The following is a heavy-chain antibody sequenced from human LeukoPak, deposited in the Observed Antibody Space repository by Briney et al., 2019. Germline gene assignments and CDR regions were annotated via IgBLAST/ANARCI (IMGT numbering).Heavy chain of an antibody. CDR1: GFTSSGSA. CDR3: TRQYGDSRGY. D-gene: IGHD4-17*01. J-gene: IGHJ4*02. CDR2: IRSKANSYAT. V-gene: IGHV3-73*01. Sequence: GGSLRLSCAASGFTSSGSAMHWVRQASGKGLEWVGRIRSKANSYATAYAASVKGRFTISRDDSKNTAYLQMNSLKTEDTAVYYCTRQYGDSRGYWGQGTLVTVSS.